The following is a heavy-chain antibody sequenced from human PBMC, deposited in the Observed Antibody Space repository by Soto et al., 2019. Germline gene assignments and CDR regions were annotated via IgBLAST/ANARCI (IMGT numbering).Heavy chain of an antibody. CDR2: ISAYNGNT. Sequence: QVQLVQSGAEVKKPGASVKVSCKASGYTFTSYGISWVRQAPGQGLEWMGWISAYNGNTNYAQKLQGRVTMTTDTSTSTDYMELRSLRSDDTAVYYCARGAVGIVVVPAAMAFDYWGQGTLVTVSS. CDR1: GYTFTSYG. J-gene: IGHJ4*02. CDR3: ARGAVGIVVVPAAMAFDY. D-gene: IGHD2-2*01. V-gene: IGHV1-18*01.